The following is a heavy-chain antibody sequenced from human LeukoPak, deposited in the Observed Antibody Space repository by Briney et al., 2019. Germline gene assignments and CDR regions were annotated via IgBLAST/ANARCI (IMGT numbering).Heavy chain of an antibody. CDR1: GYSFTSYW. D-gene: IGHD6-13*01. CDR3: ARLRYSSSWYGTLPHFDY. Sequence: GESLKISCKGSGYSFTSYWIGWVRQMPGKGLEWMGIIYPGDSDTRYSPSFQGQVTISADKSISTAYLQWSSLKASDTAMYYCARLRYSSSWYGTLPHFDYWGQGTLVTVPS. J-gene: IGHJ4*02. CDR2: IYPGDSDT. V-gene: IGHV5-51*01.